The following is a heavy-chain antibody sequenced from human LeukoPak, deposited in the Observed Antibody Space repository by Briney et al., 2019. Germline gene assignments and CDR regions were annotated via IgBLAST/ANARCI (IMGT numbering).Heavy chain of an antibody. CDR3: ARDGAVLWFGELNSAYGMDV. CDR1: GYTFTNYY. CDR2: INPNSGDT. V-gene: IGHV1-2*02. D-gene: IGHD3-10*01. J-gene: IGHJ6*02. Sequence: ASVKVSCKASGYTFTNYYMHWVRQAPGQGLEWMGWINPNSGDTNYAQKFQGRVTMTRDTSVTTVYMELSRLRSDDTAVYYCARDGAVLWFGELNSAYGMDVWGQGTTVTVSS.